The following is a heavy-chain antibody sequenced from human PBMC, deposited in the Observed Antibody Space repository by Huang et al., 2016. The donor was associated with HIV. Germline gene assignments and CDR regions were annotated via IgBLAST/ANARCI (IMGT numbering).Heavy chain of an antibody. D-gene: IGHD1-26*01. V-gene: IGHV5-51*01. J-gene: IGHJ4*02. CDR2: IYPDDDDT. CDR1: GYSFTNYW. CDR3: TTYSVSSRYFDY. Sequence: EVQLVQSGAEVKKPGESLKISCKGSGYSFTNYWIGWVRQMPGNGMEWMGIIYPDDDDTRYRRSFEGQVTISIDKSVTTAYLQWRSLKASDTAIYYCTTYSVSSRYFDYWGQGTLVIVSS.